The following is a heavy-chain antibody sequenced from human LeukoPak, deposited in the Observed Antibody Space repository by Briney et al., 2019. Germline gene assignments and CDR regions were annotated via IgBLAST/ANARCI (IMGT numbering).Heavy chain of an antibody. Sequence: PGGSLRLSCVASGFTFGKYWMSWVRQAPGKGLEWVANIKLDGSEKNYVDSVKGRFTISRDNTKNSLYLQMNSLRAEDTAVYYCARDYGRSRDYGMDVWGQGTTVTVSS. CDR1: GFTFGKYW. D-gene: IGHD3-10*01. J-gene: IGHJ6*02. V-gene: IGHV3-7*01. CDR2: IKLDGSEK. CDR3: ARDYGRSRDYGMDV.